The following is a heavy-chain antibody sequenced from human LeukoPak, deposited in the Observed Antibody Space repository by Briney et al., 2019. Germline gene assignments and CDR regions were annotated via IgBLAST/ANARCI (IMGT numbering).Heavy chain of an antibody. CDR3: ARGDSSPGDAFDV. V-gene: IGHV4-59*12. J-gene: IGHJ3*01. Sequence: SETLSLTCTVSGGSISTYYWSWIRQPPGKGLEWIGFFYYSGSTNYNPSLKSRVTISVDTSKNQFSLKLSSVTAADTAVYYCARGDSSPGDAFDVRGQGPMVTVSS. CDR2: FYYSGST. CDR1: GGSISTYY. D-gene: IGHD3-22*01.